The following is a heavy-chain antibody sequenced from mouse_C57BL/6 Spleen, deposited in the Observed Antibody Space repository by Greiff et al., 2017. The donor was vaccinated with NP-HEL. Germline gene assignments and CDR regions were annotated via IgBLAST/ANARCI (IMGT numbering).Heavy chain of an antibody. Sequence: DVQLVESEGGLVQPGSSMKLSCTASGFTFSDYYMAWVRQVPEKGLEWVANINYDGSSTYYLDSLKSRFIISRDNAKNILYLQMSSLKSEDTATYYCARSPYYGSSYGYFDVWGTGTTVTVSS. D-gene: IGHD1-1*01. V-gene: IGHV5-16*01. CDR3: ARSPYYGSSYGYFDV. CDR1: GFTFSDYY. CDR2: INYDGSST. J-gene: IGHJ1*03.